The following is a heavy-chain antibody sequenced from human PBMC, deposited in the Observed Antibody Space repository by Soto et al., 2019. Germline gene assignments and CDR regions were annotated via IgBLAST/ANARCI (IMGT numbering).Heavy chain of an antibody. CDR2: IWYDGSNK. J-gene: IGHJ4*02. D-gene: IGHD2-21*02. V-gene: IGHV3-33*01. Sequence: GGSLRLSCAASGFTFSSYGMHWVRQAPGKGLEWVAVIWYDGSNKYYADSVKGRFTISRDNSKNTLYLQMNSLRAEDTAVYYCARDQMVTPPYYFDYWGQGTLVTVSS. CDR1: GFTFSSYG. CDR3: ARDQMVTPPYYFDY.